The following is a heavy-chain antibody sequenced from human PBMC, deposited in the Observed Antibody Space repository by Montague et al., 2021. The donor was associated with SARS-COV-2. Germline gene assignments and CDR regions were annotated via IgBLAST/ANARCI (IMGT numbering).Heavy chain of an antibody. CDR2: IYYSGST. J-gene: IGHJ4*02. Sequence: SETLSLTCTVSGGSISSYYWSWIRQPPGKGLEWIGYIYYSGSTNYNPSLKSRATISVDTSKNQFSLKLSSVTAADTAVYYCARVFPRRLHIDGYFGYWGQGTMVTVSS. D-gene: IGHD5-24*01. V-gene: IGHV4-59*01. CDR1: GGSISSYY. CDR3: ARVFPRRLHIDGYFGY.